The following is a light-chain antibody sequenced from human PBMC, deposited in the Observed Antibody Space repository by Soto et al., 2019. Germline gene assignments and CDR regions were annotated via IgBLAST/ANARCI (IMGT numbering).Light chain of an antibody. V-gene: IGLV2-14*01. CDR2: DVT. Sequence: QSVLTQPASVSGSPGQSITISCTGTSSDVGGYNYVSWYQQYPGTAPKLMIYDVTNRPSGVSNRFSGSKSGNTASLTISGLQPEDEADYYCTSFTSSTPRWVFGGGTKLTVL. CDR3: TSFTSSTPRWV. J-gene: IGLJ3*02. CDR1: SSDVGGYNY.